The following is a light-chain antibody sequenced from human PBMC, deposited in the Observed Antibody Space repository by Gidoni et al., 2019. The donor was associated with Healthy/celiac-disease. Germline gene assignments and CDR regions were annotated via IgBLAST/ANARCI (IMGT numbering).Light chain of an antibody. CDR1: SSHLGSNT. Sequence: SVLTQPPSASGTPGQGVTISCSGSSSHLGSNTVNWYQQLPGTAPKLRIYSNNQRPSGVPDRFSGSKSGTSASLAISGRQSEDEADYYCAAWDDSLKSWVFGGGTKLTVL. CDR2: SNN. V-gene: IGLV1-44*01. J-gene: IGLJ3*02. CDR3: AAWDDSLKSWV.